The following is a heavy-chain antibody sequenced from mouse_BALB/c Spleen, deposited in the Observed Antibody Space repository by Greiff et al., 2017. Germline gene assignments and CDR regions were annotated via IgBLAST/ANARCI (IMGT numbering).Heavy chain of an antibody. D-gene: IGHD2-5*01. CDR2: IYPGDGDT. J-gene: IGHJ3*01. CDR1: GYAFSSYW. V-gene: IGHV1-80*01. Sequence: VQLQQSGAELAKPGASVKLSCKASGYAFSSYWMNWVKQRPGKGLEWIGQIYPGDGDTNYNGKFKGKATLTADKSSSTAYMQLSSLTSEDSAVYFCARGDSNPFAYWGQGTLVTVSA. CDR3: ARGDSNPFAY.